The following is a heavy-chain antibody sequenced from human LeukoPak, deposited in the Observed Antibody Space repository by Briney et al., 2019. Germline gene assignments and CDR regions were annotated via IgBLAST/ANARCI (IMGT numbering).Heavy chain of an antibody. CDR3: ARGDCYYYGMDV. V-gene: IGHV4-59*08. CDR2: IYYSGSA. Sequence: PSETLSLTCNVSGGPIGTYYWSWIRQSPGKGLEWIGYIYYSGSATYNPSLKSRVTISVDTSKNQFSLRLTSVTAADTAVYYCARGDCYYYGMDVWGQGTTVTVS. J-gene: IGHJ6*02. CDR1: GGPIGTYY.